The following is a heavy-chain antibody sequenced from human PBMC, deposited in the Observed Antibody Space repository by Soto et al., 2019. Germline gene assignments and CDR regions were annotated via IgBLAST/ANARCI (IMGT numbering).Heavy chain of an antibody. CDR2: ISSSGSTI. CDR1: GFTFSSYE. D-gene: IGHD3-22*01. Sequence: GGSLRLSCAASGFTFSSYEMNWVRQAPGKGLEWVSYISSSGSTIYYADSVKGRFTISRDNAKNSLYLQMNSLRAEDTAVYYCARDLEVITLPGGMDVWGQGTMVTVSS. V-gene: IGHV3-48*03. J-gene: IGHJ6*02. CDR3: ARDLEVITLPGGMDV.